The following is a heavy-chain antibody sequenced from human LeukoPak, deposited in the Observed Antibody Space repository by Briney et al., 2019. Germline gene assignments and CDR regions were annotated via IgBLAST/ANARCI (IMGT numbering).Heavy chain of an antibody. V-gene: IGHV1-46*01. Sequence: ASVKVSCKASGYTFTSYYMHWVRQAPGQGLEWMGIINPSGGSTSYAQKFQGRVTMIRDTSTSTVYMELSSLRSEDTAVYYCARDKGGSGWYGDAFDIWGQGTMVTVSS. CDR2: INPSGGST. J-gene: IGHJ3*02. CDR1: GYTFTSYY. D-gene: IGHD6-19*01. CDR3: ARDKGGSGWYGDAFDI.